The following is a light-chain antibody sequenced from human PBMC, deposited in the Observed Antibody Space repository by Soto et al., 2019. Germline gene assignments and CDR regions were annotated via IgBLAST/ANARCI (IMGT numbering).Light chain of an antibody. Sequence: QSALTQPASVSGSPGQSITISCTGTSRDVGGYNYVSWHQQHPGKAPKVIITEVSNRPSGVSNRFSGSKSGNTASLTISGLQAEDEADYYCCSYAGSSTSVFGGGTQLTVL. CDR1: SRDVGGYNY. V-gene: IGLV2-14*01. CDR3: CSYAGSSTSV. CDR2: EVS. J-gene: IGLJ7*01.